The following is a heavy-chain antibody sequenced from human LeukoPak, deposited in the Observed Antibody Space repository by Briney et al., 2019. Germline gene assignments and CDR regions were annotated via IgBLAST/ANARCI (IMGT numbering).Heavy chain of an antibody. D-gene: IGHD2-21*02. J-gene: IGHJ4*02. Sequence: SGGSLRLSCAASAFTFSSYGMHWVRQAPGKGLEWVAVISYDGSNKYYADSVKGRFTISRDNSKNTLYLQMNSLRAEDTAVYYCAKTAHIVVVTALYYFDYWGQGTLVTVSS. CDR3: AKTAHIVVVTALYYFDY. V-gene: IGHV3-30*18. CDR1: AFTFSSYG. CDR2: ISYDGSNK.